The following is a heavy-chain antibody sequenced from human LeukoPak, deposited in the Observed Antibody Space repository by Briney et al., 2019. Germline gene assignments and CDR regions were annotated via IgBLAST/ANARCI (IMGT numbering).Heavy chain of an antibody. Sequence: ASVKVSCKASGYTFTGYYMHWVRQAPGQGPEWMGWINPNSGGTNYAQKFQGRVTMTRDTSISTAYMELSRLRSDDTAVYYCARDHGGNSSWYLGLQDYWGQGTLVTVSS. CDR1: GYTFTGYY. D-gene: IGHD6-13*01. J-gene: IGHJ4*02. CDR2: INPNSGGT. CDR3: ARDHGGNSSWYLGLQDY. V-gene: IGHV1-2*02.